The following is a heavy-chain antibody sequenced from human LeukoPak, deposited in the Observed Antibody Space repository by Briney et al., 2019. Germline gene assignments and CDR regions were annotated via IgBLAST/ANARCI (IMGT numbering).Heavy chain of an antibody. D-gene: IGHD6-13*01. CDR3: ARSAAAGFSYASYYLDV. V-gene: IGHV3-74*01. Sequence: HPGRSLRPSCAPSGLTFSSYWIHSVRQPPGKGLVSVSRINSDGSSTTHADSVKDRFTISRDNAKNTLCLQMNSLRAEDTAVYYCARSAAAGFSYASYYLDVWGKGTTATIFS. CDR2: INSDGSST. J-gene: IGHJ6*03. CDR1: GLTFSSYW.